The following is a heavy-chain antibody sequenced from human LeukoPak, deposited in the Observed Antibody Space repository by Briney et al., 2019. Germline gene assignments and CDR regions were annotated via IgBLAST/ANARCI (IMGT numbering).Heavy chain of an antibody. CDR3: AKDFWFGELSNSIFDY. CDR2: IYYSGST. Sequence: SETLSLTCTVSGGSISSSSYYWGWIRQPPGKGLEWIGSIYYSGSTYYNPSLKSRVTISVDTSKNQFSLKLSSVTAADTALYYCAKDFWFGELSNSIFDYWGQGTLVTVSS. D-gene: IGHD3-10*01. J-gene: IGHJ4*02. V-gene: IGHV4-39*07. CDR1: GGSISSSSYY.